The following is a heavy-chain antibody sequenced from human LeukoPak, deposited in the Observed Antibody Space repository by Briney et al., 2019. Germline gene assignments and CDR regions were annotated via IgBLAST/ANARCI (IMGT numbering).Heavy chain of an antibody. J-gene: IGHJ6*02. Sequence: SGPTLVNPTQTLTLTCTFSGFSLSTSGVGVGWIRQPPGKALEWLALIYWDDDKRYSPSLKSRLTVTKDTSKNQVVLTMTNMDPVDTATYYCAHRFGYGYSYYYVMDVWGQGTTVTVSS. CDR3: AHRFGYGYSYYYVMDV. CDR1: GFSLSTSGVG. V-gene: IGHV2-5*02. CDR2: IYWDDDK. D-gene: IGHD5-18*01.